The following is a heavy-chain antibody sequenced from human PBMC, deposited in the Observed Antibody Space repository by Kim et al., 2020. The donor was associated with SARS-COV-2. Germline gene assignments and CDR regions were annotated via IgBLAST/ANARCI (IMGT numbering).Heavy chain of an antibody. CDR2: IYTSGST. CDR1: GGSISNYY. Sequence: SETLSLTCTVSGGSISNYYWSWLRQAAGEGLEWIGRIYTSGSTNYNPSLQSRVTMSVDTSKNQFSLKLSSVTAADTAMYYCARDLTMGVTMMVVNGFEIWGQGTMVTISS. CDR3: ARDLTMGVTMMVVNGFEI. D-gene: IGHD3-22*01. J-gene: IGHJ3*02. V-gene: IGHV4-4*07.